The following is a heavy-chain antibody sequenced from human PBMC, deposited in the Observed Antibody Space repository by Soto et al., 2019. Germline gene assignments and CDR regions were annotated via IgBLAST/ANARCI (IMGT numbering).Heavy chain of an antibody. D-gene: IGHD3-10*01. Sequence: EVQVLESGGGLVQPGGSLRLSCAASGFTFSNYAMSWVRQAPGKGLEWVSGISSSGGNTYYADSVKGRLTLSRDNSKNTLYLKMNSPIVEETAVYYCAKTNMCYYLEDWGHGTLVTVS. V-gene: IGHV3-23*01. CDR2: ISSSGGNT. CDR3: AKTNMCYYLED. J-gene: IGHJ4*01. CDR1: GFTFSNYA.